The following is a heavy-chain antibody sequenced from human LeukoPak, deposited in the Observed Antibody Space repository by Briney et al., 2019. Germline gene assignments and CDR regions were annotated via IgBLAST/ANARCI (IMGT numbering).Heavy chain of an antibody. Sequence: SQTLSLTCAVSGGSISSGGYSWSWIRQPPGKGLEWIGYIYHSGSTYYNPSLKSRVTISVDRSKNQFSLKLSSVTAADTAVYYCARERRGIGYWGQGTLVTVSS. CDR1: GGSISSGGYS. CDR3: ARERRGIGY. D-gene: IGHD3-10*01. J-gene: IGHJ4*02. CDR2: IYHSGST. V-gene: IGHV4-30-2*01.